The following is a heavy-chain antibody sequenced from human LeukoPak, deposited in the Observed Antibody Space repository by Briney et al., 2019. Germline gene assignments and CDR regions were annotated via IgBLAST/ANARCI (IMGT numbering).Heavy chain of an antibody. CDR1: GFTFGDYA. CDR2: IRSKAYGGTT. D-gene: IGHD2-8*02. Sequence: GGSLRLSCTASGFTFGDYAMSWFRQAPGKGLEWVGFIRSKAYGGTTEYAASVKGRFTISRDDSKSIAYLQMNSLKTEDTAVYYCAKEGTVDIPSENWLDSWGQGTLVTVSS. J-gene: IGHJ5*01. CDR3: AKEGTVDIPSENWLDS. V-gene: IGHV3-49*03.